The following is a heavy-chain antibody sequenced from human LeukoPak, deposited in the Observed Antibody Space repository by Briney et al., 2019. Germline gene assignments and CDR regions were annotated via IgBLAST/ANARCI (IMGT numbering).Heavy chain of an antibody. Sequence: SETLSLTCTVSGGSISSYYWSWIRQPPGKGLEWIGEINHSGSTNYNPSLKSRVTISVDTSKNQFSLKLSSVTAADTAVYYCARVLVGPPYYYYMDVWGKGTTVTISS. V-gene: IGHV4-34*01. D-gene: IGHD2-15*01. CDR1: GGSISSYY. CDR2: INHSGST. J-gene: IGHJ6*03. CDR3: ARVLVGPPYYYYMDV.